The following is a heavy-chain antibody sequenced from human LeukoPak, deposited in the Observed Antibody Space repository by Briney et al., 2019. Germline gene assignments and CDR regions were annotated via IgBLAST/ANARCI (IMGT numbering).Heavy chain of an antibody. CDR1: GGSISISSYY. V-gene: IGHV4-39*01. J-gene: IGHJ4*02. CDR2: IYYCGST. D-gene: IGHD2-2*01. CDR3: ARQDICSSTSCYAQSGTDY. Sequence: SSESLSLTCTVSGGSISISSYYCGWIRQPPGKGLEWIGRIYYCGSTYYNPTLKSRVTISVDTSNNQSSLKLSSVTAADTAVYYCARQDICSSTSCYAQSGTDYWGQGTPVTVSS.